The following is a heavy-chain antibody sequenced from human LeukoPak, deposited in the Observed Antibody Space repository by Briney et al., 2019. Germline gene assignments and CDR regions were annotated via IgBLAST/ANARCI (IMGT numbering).Heavy chain of an antibody. Sequence: ASVNVSCTVSGYTLTELSMHWVRQAPGKGLEWMGGFDPEDGETIYAQKFQGRVTMTEDTSTDTAYMELSSLRSEDTAVYYCATAGFEKHYYYGMDVWDQGTTVTVSS. J-gene: IGHJ6*02. D-gene: IGHD3-10*01. V-gene: IGHV1-24*01. CDR3: ATAGFEKHYYYGMDV. CDR1: GYTLTELS. CDR2: FDPEDGET.